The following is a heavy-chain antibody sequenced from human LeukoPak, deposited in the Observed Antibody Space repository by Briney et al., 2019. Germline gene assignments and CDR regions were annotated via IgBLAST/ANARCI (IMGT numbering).Heavy chain of an antibody. V-gene: IGHV3-48*03. CDR1: GFTFSSYE. J-gene: IGHJ4*02. CDR3: ARKYSSGWYPSFYFDY. Sequence: GGSLRLSCAASGFTFSSYEMNWVRQAPGKGLEWVSYISSSGSTIYYADSVKGRFTISRDNAKNSLYLQTNSLRAEDTAVYYCARKYSSGWYPSFYFDYWGQGTLVTVSS. D-gene: IGHD6-19*01. CDR2: ISSSGSTI.